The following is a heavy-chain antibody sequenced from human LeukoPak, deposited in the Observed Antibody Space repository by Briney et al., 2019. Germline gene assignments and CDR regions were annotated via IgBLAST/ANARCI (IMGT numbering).Heavy chain of an antibody. J-gene: IGHJ5*02. V-gene: IGHV4-39*07. CDR2: IYYSGST. Sequence: PSETLSLTCAVSGGSISSSSYYWGWIRQPPGKGLEWIGSIYYSGSTYYNPSLKSRVTISVDTSKNQFSLKLSSVTAADTAVYYCARGGLYGDNWFDPWGQGTLVTVSS. CDR1: GGSISSSSYY. D-gene: IGHD4-17*01. CDR3: ARGGLYGDNWFDP.